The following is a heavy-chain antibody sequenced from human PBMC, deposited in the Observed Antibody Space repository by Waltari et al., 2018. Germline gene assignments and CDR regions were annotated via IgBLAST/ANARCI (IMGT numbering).Heavy chain of an antibody. CDR1: GFVLRDCA. Sequence: EGQLLEAGGGLSQPGGSLRLSGGASGFVLRDCAMYWVRRAPGKGLEWVASVTKSGGSTYYPDSVKGRFIISRDNSKSTVYLQMSRLRVGDTAIYYCARDGQFRTDGFDLWGQGTLVTVSS. CDR3: ARDGQFRTDGFDL. CDR2: VTKSGGST. D-gene: IGHD4-4*01. V-gene: IGHV3-23*01. J-gene: IGHJ3*01.